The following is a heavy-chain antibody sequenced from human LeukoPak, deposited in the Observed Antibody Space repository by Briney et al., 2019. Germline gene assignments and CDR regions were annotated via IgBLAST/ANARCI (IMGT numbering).Heavy chain of an antibody. V-gene: IGHV3-48*01. Sequence: GGSLRLSCAVSGFTFSSYSMNWVRQAPGKGLEWVSHISSSSTIYYADSVKGRFTISRDNAKNSLYLQMNSLRAEDTAVYYCARAGFTFSDYFGSFFDYWGQGTLVTVSS. J-gene: IGHJ4*02. CDR3: ARAGFTFSDYFGSFFDY. CDR1: GFTFSSYS. CDR2: ISSSSTI. D-gene: IGHD3-10*01.